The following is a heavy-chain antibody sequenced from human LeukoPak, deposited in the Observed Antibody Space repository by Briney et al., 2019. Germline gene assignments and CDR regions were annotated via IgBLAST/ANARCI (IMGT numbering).Heavy chain of an antibody. CDR3: TTEDGEMNAEYFQH. J-gene: IGHJ1*01. V-gene: IGHV3-15*01. CDR1: GFTFTNAW. CDR2: IKSKTDGGTT. Sequence: GGSLRLSCAASGFTFTNAWMSWVRQAPGKGLEWVGRIKSKTDGGTTDYAASVKGRFTISRDDSKNTLYLQMNSLKTEDTAVYYCTTEDGEMNAEYFQHWGQGTLVTVSS.